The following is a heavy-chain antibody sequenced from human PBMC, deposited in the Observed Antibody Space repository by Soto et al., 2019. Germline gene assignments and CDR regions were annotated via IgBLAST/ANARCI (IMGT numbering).Heavy chain of an antibody. Sequence: EVQLVESGGGLVKPGGSLRLSCAASGFTFSSYSMNWVHQAPGKGLEWVSSISSSSSYIYYADSVKRRFTISRDNAKNSLYLQMNSLRAEDTAVYYCAREGGFYDSSGYYGDFDYWGQGTLVTVSS. CDR1: GFTFSSYS. V-gene: IGHV3-21*01. CDR3: AREGGFYDSSGYYGDFDY. J-gene: IGHJ4*02. D-gene: IGHD3-22*01. CDR2: ISSSSSYI.